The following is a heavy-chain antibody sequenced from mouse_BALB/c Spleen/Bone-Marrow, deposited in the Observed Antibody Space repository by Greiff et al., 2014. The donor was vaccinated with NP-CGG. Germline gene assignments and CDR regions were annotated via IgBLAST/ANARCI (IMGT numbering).Heavy chain of an antibody. CDR1: GYTFTSYW. J-gene: IGHJ2*01. Sequence: KQSGSELVRPGASVKLSRKASGYTFTSYWMHWVRQRPGQGLEWIGNIYPGSGSTNYDEKFKSKATLTVDTSSSTAYMQLSSLTSEDSAVYYCTRRRGNYYYFDYWGQGTTLTVSS. V-gene: IGHV1S22*01. CDR2: IYPGSGST. D-gene: IGHD2-1*01. CDR3: TRRRGNYYYFDY.